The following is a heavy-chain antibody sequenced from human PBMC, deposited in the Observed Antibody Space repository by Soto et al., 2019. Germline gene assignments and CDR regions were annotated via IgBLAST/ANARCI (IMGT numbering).Heavy chain of an antibody. D-gene: IGHD3-10*01. Sequence: EVQLVESGGGLVQPGGSLRLSCAASGFTFSSYSMNWVRQAPGKGLEWASYISSSSRSIYYADSVKGRFTISRDNAKNSLYLQMNSLRAGDTAVYFCTRGQITMVRGPRDYWGQGTLVTVSS. CDR3: TRGQITMVRGPRDY. J-gene: IGHJ4*02. CDR1: GFTFSSYS. V-gene: IGHV3-48*01. CDR2: ISSSSRSI.